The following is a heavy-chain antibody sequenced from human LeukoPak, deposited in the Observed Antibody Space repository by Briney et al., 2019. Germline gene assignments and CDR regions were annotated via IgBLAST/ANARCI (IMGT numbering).Heavy chain of an antibody. CDR3: ATVGAMTVVVTDY. CDR2: IYYSGTT. J-gene: IGHJ4*02. D-gene: IGHD3-22*01. CDR1: GGSIINSNYS. Sequence: PSETLSLTCTVSGGSIINSNYSWSWLRQPPGKGLEWIGTIYYSGTTYYHPSLKSRVTISVDTSKNQFSLKLSSVTAADTAVYYCATVGAMTVVVTDYWGQGTLVTVSS. V-gene: IGHV4-39*01.